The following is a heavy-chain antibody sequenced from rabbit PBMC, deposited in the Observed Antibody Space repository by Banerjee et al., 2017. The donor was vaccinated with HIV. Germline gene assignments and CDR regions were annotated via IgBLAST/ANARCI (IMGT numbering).Heavy chain of an antibody. D-gene: IGHD4-2*01. CDR3: ARAHGGTYNL. V-gene: IGHV1S40*01. Sequence: QSLEESGGDLVKPGASLTLTCTASGFSFSSSYWICWVRQAPGKGLEWIACIDAGSSGSTYYASWAKGRFTISKTSSTTVTLQMTSLTAADTATYFCARAHGGTYNLWGPGTLVTVS. J-gene: IGHJ4*01. CDR2: IDAGSSGST. CDR1: GFSFSSSYW.